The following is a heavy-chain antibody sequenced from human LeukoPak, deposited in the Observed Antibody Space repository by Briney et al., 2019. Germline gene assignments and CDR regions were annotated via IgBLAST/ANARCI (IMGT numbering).Heavy chain of an antibody. Sequence: ASVKVSCKASGYTFISYDINWVRQATGQGLEWMGWMNPKSGNTGYAQKFQGRVTMTRNTSISTAYMEPSSLRSEDTAVYYCARGKQWLPPIDYWGQGTLLTVSS. V-gene: IGHV1-8*01. CDR1: GYTFISYD. D-gene: IGHD6-19*01. CDR3: ARGKQWLPPIDY. J-gene: IGHJ4*02. CDR2: MNPKSGNT.